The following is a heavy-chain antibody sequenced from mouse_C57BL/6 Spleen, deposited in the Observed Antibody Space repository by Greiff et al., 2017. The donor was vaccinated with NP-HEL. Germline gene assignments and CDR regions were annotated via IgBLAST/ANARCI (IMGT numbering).Heavy chain of an antibody. V-gene: IGHV5-6*01. J-gene: IGHJ3*01. CDR1: GFTFSSYG. CDR3: ARLKYDYIFAY. Sequence: VQLKESGGDLVKPGGSLKLSCAASGFTFSSYGMSWVRQTPDKRLEWVATISSGGSYTYYPDSVKGRFTISRDNAKNTLYLQMSSLKPEDTAMYYCARLKYDYIFAYWGQGTLVTVSA. CDR2: ISSGGSYT. D-gene: IGHD2-4*01.